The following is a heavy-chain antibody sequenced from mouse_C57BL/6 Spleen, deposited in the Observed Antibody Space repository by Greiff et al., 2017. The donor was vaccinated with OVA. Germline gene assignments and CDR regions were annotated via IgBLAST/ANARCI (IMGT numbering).Heavy chain of an antibody. J-gene: IGHJ4*01. Sequence: VQLQQSGPELVKPGASVKISCKASGYAFSSSWMNWVKQRPGKGLEWIGRIYPGDGDTNYNGKFKGKATLTADKSSSTAYMQLSSLTSEDSAVYFCARSPAYYSNLDAMDYWGQGTSVTVSS. D-gene: IGHD2-5*01. CDR1: GYAFSSSW. CDR2: IYPGDGDT. CDR3: ARSPAYYSNLDAMDY. V-gene: IGHV1-82*01.